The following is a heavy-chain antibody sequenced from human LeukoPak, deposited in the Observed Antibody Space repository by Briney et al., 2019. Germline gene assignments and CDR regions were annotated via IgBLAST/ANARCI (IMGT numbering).Heavy chain of an antibody. Sequence: GGSLRLSCAASGFTFSDYYTSWIRQAPGKGLEWVSYISNSNSYTNYADSVKGRFTVSRDNAKNSLYLQMNSLRAEDTAVYYCARHFNDYYYFDYWGQGTLVTVSS. V-gene: IGHV3-11*03. D-gene: IGHD4-11*01. CDR3: ARHFNDYYYFDY. J-gene: IGHJ4*02. CDR1: GFTFSDYY. CDR2: ISNSNSYT.